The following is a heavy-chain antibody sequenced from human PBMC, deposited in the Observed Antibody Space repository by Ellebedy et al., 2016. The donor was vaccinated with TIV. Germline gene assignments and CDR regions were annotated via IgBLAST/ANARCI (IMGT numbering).Heavy chain of an antibody. CDR2: ISTSGTIV. Sequence: GESLKISCAASGFTFSDYYMNWIRQAPGKGLEWVSYISTSGTIVYYADSVKGRFTISRDNAKNSVYLQMDSLRAEDTAVYHCAGDFWSGYRFEYWGQGTLVTVSS. CDR1: GFTFSDYY. V-gene: IGHV3-11*01. D-gene: IGHD3-3*01. J-gene: IGHJ4*02. CDR3: AGDFWSGYRFEY.